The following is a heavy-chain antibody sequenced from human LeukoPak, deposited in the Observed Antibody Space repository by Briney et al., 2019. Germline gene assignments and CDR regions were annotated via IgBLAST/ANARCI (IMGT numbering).Heavy chain of an antibody. CDR2: ISYDESTR. CDR3: ARRWSFDY. J-gene: IGHJ4*02. D-gene: IGHD6-13*01. Sequence: GRSLRLSCAASGFTFSSYGMHWVRQAPGKGLEWVALISYDESTRYYADSVKGRFTISRDNSKNTLYLQMNSLRVEDTAVYYCARRWSFDYWGQGTLVTVSS. V-gene: IGHV3-30*03. CDR1: GFTFSSYG.